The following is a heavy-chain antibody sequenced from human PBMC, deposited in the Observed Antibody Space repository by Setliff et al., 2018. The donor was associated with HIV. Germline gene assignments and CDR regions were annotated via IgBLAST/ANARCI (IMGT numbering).Heavy chain of an antibody. D-gene: IGHD6-13*01. CDR3: AREMIIPAAEQYYFDY. J-gene: IGHJ4*02. CDR2: NNAGNGNT. Sequence: ASEKVSCKTSGYTFAKYTIHWVRQAPGQRLEWMGWNNAGNGNTQYSQEFQGRVTISRDTSATSVYMEVTSLKSEDMAVYYCAREMIIPAAEQYYFDYWGQGTLVTVPQ. CDR1: GYTFAKYT. V-gene: IGHV1-3*02.